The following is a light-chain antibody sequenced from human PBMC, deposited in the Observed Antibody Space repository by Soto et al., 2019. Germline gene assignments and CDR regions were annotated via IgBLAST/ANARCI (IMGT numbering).Light chain of an antibody. V-gene: IGKV1-5*03. Sequence: DIQMTQSPSTLSASVGDRVIITCRASQSISDWLAWYQQKPGKAPNLLIYKASSLESGVPSRFSGSGSGTEFTLTISSLQADDFATYYCQQYKSYSQFTFGPGTKVDI. CDR3: QQYKSYSQFT. CDR1: QSISDW. J-gene: IGKJ3*01. CDR2: KAS.